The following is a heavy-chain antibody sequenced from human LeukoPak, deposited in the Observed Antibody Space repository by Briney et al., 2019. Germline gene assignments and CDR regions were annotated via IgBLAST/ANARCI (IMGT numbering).Heavy chain of an antibody. CDR1: GFSVSSNY. V-gene: IGHV3-53*01. D-gene: IGHD2-21*02. Sequence: GGSLRLSCAASGFSVSSNYMSWVRQAPGKGLEWVSVIYSGGSTYYADSVKGRFTISRDNSTNTLYLQMKSLRAEDTAVYYCARTDETAPAEDFQHWGQGTLVTVSS. CDR3: ARTDETAPAEDFQH. J-gene: IGHJ1*01. CDR2: IYSGGST.